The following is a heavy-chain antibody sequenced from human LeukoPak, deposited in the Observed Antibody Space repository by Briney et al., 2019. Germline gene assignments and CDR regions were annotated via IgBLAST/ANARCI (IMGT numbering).Heavy chain of an antibody. V-gene: IGHV3-33*01. CDR2: IWYDGSNK. J-gene: IGHJ4*02. CDR3: ARHDSSGYYFLY. CDR1: GFTFSSYG. Sequence: GRSLRLSCAASGFTFSSYGMHWVRQAPGKGLEWVAVIWYDGSNKYYADSVKGRVTISRDNSKNTLYLQMNSLRAEDTAVYYCARHDSSGYYFLYWGQGTLVTVSS. D-gene: IGHD3-22*01.